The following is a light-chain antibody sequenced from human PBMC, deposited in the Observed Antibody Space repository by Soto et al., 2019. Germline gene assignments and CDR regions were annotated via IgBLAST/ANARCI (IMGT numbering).Light chain of an antibody. CDR2: LNSDGSH. J-gene: IGLJ2*01. V-gene: IGLV4-69*01. CDR3: QSWGSGIVV. Sequence: QPVLTQSPSASASLGASVKLTCTLSSGHSNYAIAWHQQQSEKGPRYLMKLNSDGSHSKGDGIPDRFSGSSSGAERYLTISGLQSEDEADYCCQSWGSGIVVFGGGTKLTV. CDR1: SGHSNYA.